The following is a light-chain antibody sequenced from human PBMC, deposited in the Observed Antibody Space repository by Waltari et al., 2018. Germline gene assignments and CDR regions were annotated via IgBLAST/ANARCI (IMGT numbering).Light chain of an antibody. CDR2: DVS. J-gene: IGLJ2*01. V-gene: IGLV2-14*01. Sequence: QSALTQPASVSGSPGQSITISCPGTSIDVGAYNFVSWYQQHPDKAPKIMIYDVSNRASGVSNRFSGSKSGKTASLTIYGLQAEDEANYYCSSYTTSSTWVFGGGTRLTVL. CDR3: SSYTTSSTWV. CDR1: SIDVGAYNF.